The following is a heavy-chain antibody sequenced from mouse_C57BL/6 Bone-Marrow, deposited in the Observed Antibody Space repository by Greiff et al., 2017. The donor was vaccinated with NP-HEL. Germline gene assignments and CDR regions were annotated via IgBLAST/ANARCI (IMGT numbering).Heavy chain of an antibody. J-gene: IGHJ4*01. CDR1: GYTFTSYW. Sequence: QVQLQQSGAELVRPGTSVKLSCKASGYTFTSYWMHWVKQRPGQGLEWIGVIDPSDSYTNYNQKFKGKATLTVDTSSSTAYMQLSSLTSEDSAVYYCARWNYYAMDYWGQGTSVPVSS. V-gene: IGHV1-59*01. CDR3: ARWNYYAMDY. CDR2: IDPSDSYT.